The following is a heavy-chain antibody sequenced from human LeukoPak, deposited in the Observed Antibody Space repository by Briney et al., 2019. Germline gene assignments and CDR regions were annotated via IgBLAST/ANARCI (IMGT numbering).Heavy chain of an antibody. CDR2: ISSSGSTI. J-gene: IGHJ6*02. Sequence: PGGSLRLSCAASGFTFSSYEMNWVRQAPGKGLEWVSYISSSGSTIYYADSVKGRFAISRDNAKNSLYLQMNSLRDEDTAVYFCAKGIAEAGIRLTSNYGMDVWGQGTTVTVSS. CDR1: GFTFSSYE. V-gene: IGHV3-48*03. D-gene: IGHD6-13*01. CDR3: AKGIAEAGIRLTSNYGMDV.